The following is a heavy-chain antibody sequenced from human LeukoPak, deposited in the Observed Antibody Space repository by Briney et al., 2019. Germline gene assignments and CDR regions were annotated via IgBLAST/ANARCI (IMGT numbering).Heavy chain of an antibody. J-gene: IGHJ4*02. CDR3: ARDVYYGSGSPRLDY. D-gene: IGHD3-10*01. CDR1: GFTFSSYS. CDR2: ISSSSSTI. Sequence: GGSLRLSCAASGFTFSSYSMNWVRQAPGKGLEWVSYISSSSSTIYYADSVKGRFTISRDNAKNSLYLQMNSLRAEDTAVYYCARDVYYGSGSPRLDYWGQGTLVTVSS. V-gene: IGHV3-48*01.